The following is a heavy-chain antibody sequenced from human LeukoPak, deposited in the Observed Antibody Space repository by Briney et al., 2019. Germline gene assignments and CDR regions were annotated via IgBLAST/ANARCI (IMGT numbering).Heavy chain of an antibody. CDR1: GFTFSSYA. V-gene: IGHV3-23*01. CDR2: ISGSGGST. D-gene: IGHD5-18*01. Sequence: PGGSLRLSCAASGFTFSSYAMSWVRQAPGKGLEWVSAISGSGGSTYYADSVKGRFTISRDNSKNTLYLQMNSLGAEDTAVYYCAKDRRYSYGPTDGWGQGTLVTVSS. CDR3: AKDRRYSYGPTDG. J-gene: IGHJ4*02.